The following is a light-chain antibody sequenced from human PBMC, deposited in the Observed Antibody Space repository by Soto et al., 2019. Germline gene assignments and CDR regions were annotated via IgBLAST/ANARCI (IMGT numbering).Light chain of an antibody. V-gene: IGKV3-20*01. Sequence: EVVLTQSPGTLSLSPGERATLSCRASQSVSSNYLAWYQQKPGRAPRLLIFGAFFRATGIPDRFSGSQSGTDFALTISGLEPEDFAVYYCQQYDTAPLTFGGGTRVEI. CDR3: QQYDTAPLT. CDR2: GAF. J-gene: IGKJ4*01. CDR1: QSVSSNY.